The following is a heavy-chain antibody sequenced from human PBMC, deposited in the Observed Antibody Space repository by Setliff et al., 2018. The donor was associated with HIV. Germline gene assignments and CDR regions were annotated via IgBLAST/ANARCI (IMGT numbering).Heavy chain of an antibody. CDR2: ISGYNGNT. V-gene: IGHV1-18*01. D-gene: IGHD6-19*01. J-gene: IGHJ3*02. CDR1: GDTNPSDA. Sequence: ASVKVSCKASGDTNPSDAISWVRQAPGQGLEWMGWISGYNGNTKYAQNRQGRVTMTTDTSTTTAYMELRSLRSDDTAAYYCATITVAGTGAFDIWGQGTMVTVSS. CDR3: ATITVAGTGAFDI.